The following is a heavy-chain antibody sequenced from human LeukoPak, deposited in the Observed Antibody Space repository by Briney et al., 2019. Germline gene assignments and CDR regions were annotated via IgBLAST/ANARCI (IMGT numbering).Heavy chain of an antibody. J-gene: IGHJ6*02. CDR3: ARGRVPGYYGMDV. Sequence: ASVKVSCKASGYTFSSSGISWVRQAPGQGLEWMSWVSESSVTPNDAEKFQGRVTMTTDTSSSTAYMELRSLRSGDTAVYYCARGRVPGYYGMDVWGLGTTVTVSS. CDR2: VSESSVTP. V-gene: IGHV1-18*01. CDR1: GYTFSSSG.